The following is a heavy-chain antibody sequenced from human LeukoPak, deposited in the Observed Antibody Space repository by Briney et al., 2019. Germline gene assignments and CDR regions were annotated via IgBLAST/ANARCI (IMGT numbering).Heavy chain of an antibody. Sequence: GGSLRLSCAASGFTFSSYSMNWVRQAPGKGLEWVSSISSSSSYIYYADSVKGRFTISRDNAKNSLYLQMNSLRAEDTAIYYCARDERLLSFLKWGQGTLVTVSS. J-gene: IGHJ4*02. CDR2: ISSSSSYI. CDR3: ARDERLLSFLK. V-gene: IGHV3-21*04. D-gene: IGHD3-3*01. CDR1: GFTFSSYS.